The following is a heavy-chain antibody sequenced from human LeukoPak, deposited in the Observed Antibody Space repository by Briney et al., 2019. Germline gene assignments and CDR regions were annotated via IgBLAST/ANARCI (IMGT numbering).Heavy chain of an antibody. D-gene: IGHD6-19*01. V-gene: IGHV3-30*03. CDR3: ARTREQGQVLDY. Sequence: PGRSLRLSCAASGFSFSSYGMHWVRQAPGKGLEWVAVISHEGSNQYYADSVKGRFTISRDNSKNMVYLQMNSLRPEDTAVYYWARTREQGQVLDYLGQGTLVPGSS. CDR1: GFSFSSYG. J-gene: IGHJ4*02. CDR2: ISHEGSNQ.